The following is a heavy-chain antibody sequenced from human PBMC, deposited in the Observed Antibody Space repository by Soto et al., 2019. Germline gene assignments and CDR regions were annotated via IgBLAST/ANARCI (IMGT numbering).Heavy chain of an antibody. CDR1: GYTFTSYN. Sequence: QVQLVQSGAEVKKPGASVKVSCKTSGYTFTSYNVHCVRQAPGQGLEWLGIIKPSTGQTRDAQKVQGRITMTRDTSASTVYMELTRLRSDDTAVYYCATGATVDLWGQGTLVTVSS. D-gene: IGHD1-26*01. J-gene: IGHJ5*02. V-gene: IGHV1-46*01. CDR3: ATGATVDL. CDR2: IKPSTGQT.